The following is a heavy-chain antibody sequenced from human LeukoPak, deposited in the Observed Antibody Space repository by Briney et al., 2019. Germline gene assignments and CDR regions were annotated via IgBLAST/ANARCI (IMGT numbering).Heavy chain of an antibody. J-gene: IGHJ4*02. Sequence: GGSLRLSCAASGFTFDDYSMHWVRQAPGKGLEWVSGISWNSGNIGYADSVKGRFTISRDNTKNSLYLQMNTLRPEDTAFYYCTKDRYSSSWYYFDFWGQGALVIVSS. CDR1: GFTFDDYS. CDR3: TKDRYSSSWYYFDF. CDR2: ISWNSGNI. D-gene: IGHD6-13*01. V-gene: IGHV3-9*01.